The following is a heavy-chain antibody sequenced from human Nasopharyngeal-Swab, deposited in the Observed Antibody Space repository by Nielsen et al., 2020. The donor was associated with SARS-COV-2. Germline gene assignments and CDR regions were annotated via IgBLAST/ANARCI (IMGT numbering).Heavy chain of an antibody. CDR2: IYYSGST. D-gene: IGHD6-19*01. CDR3: ANQWLGYFDY. V-gene: IGHV4-39*01. J-gene: IGHJ4*02. CDR1: GGSISSSSYY. Sequence: SETLSLTCTVSGGSISSSSYYWGWIRQPPGKGLEWIGSIYYSGSTYCNPSLKSRVTISVDTSKNQFSLKLSSVTAADTAVYYCANQWLGYFDYWGQGTLVTVSS.